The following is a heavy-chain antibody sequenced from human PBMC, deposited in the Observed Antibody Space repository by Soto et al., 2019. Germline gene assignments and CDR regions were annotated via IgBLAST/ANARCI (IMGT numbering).Heavy chain of an antibody. CDR2: ISYDGSNK. Sequence: GGSLRLSCAASGFTFSSYGMHWVRQAPGKGLEWVAVISYDGSNKYYADSVKGRFTISRDNSKNTLYLQMNSLRAEDTAVYYCATHHSSSWYYFDYWGQGTLVTVSS. J-gene: IGHJ4*02. CDR3: ATHHSSSWYYFDY. D-gene: IGHD6-13*01. CDR1: GFTFSSYG. V-gene: IGHV3-30*03.